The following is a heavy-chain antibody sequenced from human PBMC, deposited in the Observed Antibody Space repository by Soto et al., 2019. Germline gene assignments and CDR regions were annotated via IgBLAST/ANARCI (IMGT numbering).Heavy chain of an antibody. CDR1: GFTFSSYG. V-gene: IGHV3-33*01. Sequence: GGSLRLSCAASGFTFSSYGMHWVRQAPGKGLEWVAVIWYDGSNKYYADSVKGRFTISRDNSKNTLYLQMNSLRAEDTAVYYCARDSGWTVMDYWGQGTLVTVSS. D-gene: IGHD6-19*01. CDR2: IWYDGSNK. J-gene: IGHJ4*02. CDR3: ARDSGWTVMDY.